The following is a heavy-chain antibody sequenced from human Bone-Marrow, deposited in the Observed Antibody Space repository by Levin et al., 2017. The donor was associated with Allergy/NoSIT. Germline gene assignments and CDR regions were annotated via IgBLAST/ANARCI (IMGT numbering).Heavy chain of an antibody. J-gene: IGHJ3*01. D-gene: IGHD3-10*01. Sequence: AGESLKISCKGSGYTFTFNWIGWVRQMPGKGLEWMGIINPSDSGTTYSPSFEGQVAFSVDKSTDSVYLQWRSLKASDTANYYCARHSYGVGGLGAYDVWGQGTKVTDSS. CDR1: GYTFTFNW. CDR2: INPSDSGT. CDR3: ARHSYGVGGLGAYDV. V-gene: IGHV5-51*01.